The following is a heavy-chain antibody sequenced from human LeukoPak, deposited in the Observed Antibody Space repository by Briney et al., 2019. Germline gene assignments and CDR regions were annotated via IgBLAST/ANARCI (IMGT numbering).Heavy chain of an antibody. CDR2: ISNSGSTI. Sequence: GGSLRLSCAVSGFTFSDYYMSWIRQAPGKGLEWVSYISNSGSTIYYADSVKGRFTISRDNAKNSLYLQMNSLRAEDTAVYYCAREGNMATRTYYFDYWGQGTLVTVSS. CDR3: AREGNMATRTYYFDY. V-gene: IGHV3-11*04. D-gene: IGHD5-24*01. CDR1: GFTFSDYY. J-gene: IGHJ4*02.